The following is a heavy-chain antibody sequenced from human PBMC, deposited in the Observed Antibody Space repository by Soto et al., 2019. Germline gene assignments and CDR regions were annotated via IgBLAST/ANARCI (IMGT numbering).Heavy chain of an antibody. Sequence: EVQLVESGGGLVQPGGSLRLACAASVFTFSSYWMHWVRQAPGKGLVWVSRINNAGSTTNYADSVEGRFTISRDNDKNTLYLQMNSLRAEDTAVYYCARGLLYLYGMDVWGQGTTVTVSS. J-gene: IGHJ6*02. CDR2: INNAGSTT. CDR1: VFTFSSYW. D-gene: IGHD2-8*01. V-gene: IGHV3-74*01. CDR3: ARGLLYLYGMDV.